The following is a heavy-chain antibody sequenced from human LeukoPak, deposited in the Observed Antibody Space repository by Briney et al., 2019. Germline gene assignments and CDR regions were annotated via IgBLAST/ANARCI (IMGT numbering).Heavy chain of an antibody. CDR2: IYYSGST. CDR1: GGSFSGYY. CDR3: ARQVHCSSTSCYGYYYGMDV. D-gene: IGHD2-2*01. J-gene: IGHJ6*02. V-gene: IGHV4-34*01. Sequence: PSETLSLTCAVYGGSFSGYYWSWIRQPPGKGLEWIGSIYYSGSTYYNPSLKSRVTISVDTSKNQFSLKLSSVTAADTAVYYCARQVHCSSTSCYGYYYGMDVWGQGTTVTVSS.